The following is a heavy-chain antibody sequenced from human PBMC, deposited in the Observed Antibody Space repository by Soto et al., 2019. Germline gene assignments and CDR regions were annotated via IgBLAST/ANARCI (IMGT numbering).Heavy chain of an antibody. D-gene: IGHD1-1*01. Sequence: EVRLLESGGGLVQPGGSLRLSCAASGFTFSDYAMSWVRQAPGKGLEWVSGLGFSGSAATTYYSDSVKGRFTISRDISKNTLYLQMSSLRAEDTALYYCARDPPHVGTSSWDADSWGQGTLVTVSS. CDR3: ARDPPHVGTSSWDADS. CDR2: FSGSAATT. CDR1: GFTFSDYA. J-gene: IGHJ4*02. V-gene: IGHV3-23*01.